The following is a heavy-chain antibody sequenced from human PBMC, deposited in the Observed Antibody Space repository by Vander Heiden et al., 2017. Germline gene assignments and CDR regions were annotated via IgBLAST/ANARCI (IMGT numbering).Heavy chain of an antibody. J-gene: IGHJ5*02. CDR1: GSTVSSYW. CDR2: IEQGGSEK. Sequence: EVQLVESGGGLVQPGGSLRLSCAASGSTVSSYWMSWVRQTPGKGLEWVANIEQGGSEKYYVDSVKGRFTISRDNAKNSMYLEMNSLRAEDTAVYYCARGYYGGDGAPWGQGTLVTVSS. D-gene: IGHD2-21*02. CDR3: ARGYYGGDGAP. V-gene: IGHV3-7*01.